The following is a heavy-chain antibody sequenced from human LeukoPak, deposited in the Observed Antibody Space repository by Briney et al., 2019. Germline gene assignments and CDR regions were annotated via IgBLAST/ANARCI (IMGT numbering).Heavy chain of an antibody. CDR1: GYSISSGYY. J-gene: IGHJ5*02. CDR3: ARGGYYGSGNWFDP. D-gene: IGHD3-10*01. Sequence: SETLSLTCTVSGYSISSGYYWGWIRQPPGKGLEWIGSIYHSGSTNYNPSLKSRVTISVDTSKNQFSLKLSSVTAADTAVYYCARGGYYGSGNWFDPWGQGTLVTVSS. V-gene: IGHV4-38-2*02. CDR2: IYHSGST.